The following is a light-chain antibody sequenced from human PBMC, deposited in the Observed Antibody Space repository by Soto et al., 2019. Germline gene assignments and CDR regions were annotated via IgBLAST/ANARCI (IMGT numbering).Light chain of an antibody. CDR3: CSYATSSTYV. CDR2: EGN. Sequence: QSVLTQPASVSGSHGQSITISCTGASSDVGTFSLVSWYQQHPGKAPKLIIYEGNKRPSGVSSRFSGFKSGDTVSLTVSGLQAEDEADYYCCSYATSSTYVFGTGTKLTVL. V-gene: IGLV2-23*01. J-gene: IGLJ1*01. CDR1: SSDVGTFSL.